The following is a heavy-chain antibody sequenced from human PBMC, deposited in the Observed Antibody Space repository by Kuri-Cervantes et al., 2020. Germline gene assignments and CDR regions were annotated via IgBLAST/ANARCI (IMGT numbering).Heavy chain of an antibody. J-gene: IGHJ6*02. CDR2: INPNSGGT. D-gene: IGHD7-27*01. Sequence: ASVKVSCKASGYTFTGYYAHWVRQAPGQGLEWMGWINPNSGGTNYAQKFQGRVTMTRDTSISTAYMELSRLRAEDTAVYYCAREGWGSDYYGMDVWGQGTTVTVSS. CDR1: GYTFTGYY. V-gene: IGHV1-2*02. CDR3: AREGWGSDYYGMDV.